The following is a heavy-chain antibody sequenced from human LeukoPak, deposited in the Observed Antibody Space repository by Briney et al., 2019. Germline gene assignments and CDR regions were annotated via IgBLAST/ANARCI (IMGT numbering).Heavy chain of an antibody. CDR3: AGARAARPAGVRY. V-gene: IGHV3-11*04. Sequence: GGSLRLSCAASGFTFSDYCMSWIRQAPGKGLEWVSYISSSGSTIYYADSVKGRFTISRDNAKNSLYLQMNSLRAEDTAVYYCAGARAARPAGVRYWGQGTLVTVSS. D-gene: IGHD6-6*01. J-gene: IGHJ4*02. CDR1: GFTFSDYC. CDR2: ISSSGSTI.